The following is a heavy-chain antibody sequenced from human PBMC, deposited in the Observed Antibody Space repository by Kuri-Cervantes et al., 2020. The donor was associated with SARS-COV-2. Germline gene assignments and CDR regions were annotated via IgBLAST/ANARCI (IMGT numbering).Heavy chain of an antibody. CDR3: TRGMTVDSYFDY. CDR1: GFTFSSYA. Sequence: GESLKISCAASGFTFSSYAMSWVRQAPGKGLEWVGFIRIIAYGATTEYAASVKGRFTISRDDSKTIAYLQMHSLKTEDTAVYYCTRGMTVDSYFDYWGQGTPVTVSS. CDR2: IRIIAYGATT. J-gene: IGHJ4*02. V-gene: IGHV3-49*04. D-gene: IGHD2-15*01.